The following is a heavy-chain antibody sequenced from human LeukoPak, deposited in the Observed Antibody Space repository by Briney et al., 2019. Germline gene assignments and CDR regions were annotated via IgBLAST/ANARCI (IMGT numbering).Heavy chain of an antibody. CDR1: GFTFDDYA. CDR3: AEDGDGGSSSWYFDY. V-gene: IGHV3-9*01. J-gene: IGHJ4*02. D-gene: IGHD6-13*01. CDR2: ISWNSGSI. Sequence: PGRSLRLSCAASGFTFDDYAMHWVRHAPGKGLEWVSGISWNSGSIGYADSVKGRFTISRDNAKNSLYLQMNSLRAEDTALYYCAEDGDGGSSSWYFDYWGQGTLVTVSS.